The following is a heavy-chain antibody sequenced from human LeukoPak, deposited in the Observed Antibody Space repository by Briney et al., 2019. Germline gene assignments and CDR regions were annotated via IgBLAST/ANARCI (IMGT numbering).Heavy chain of an antibody. V-gene: IGHV4-34*01. CDR3: GRSRCGHSGSVCYNH. CDR2: ISHTEGT. D-gene: IGHD3-9*01. CDR1: GVSLTAYY. Sequence: PSQTLSLTCGVFGVSLTAYYWSWNRQSPGKGLEWIGEISHTEGTRYNTSLESRVTMSGGTPETQLSLKLTFLTAADTPVYYCGRSRCGHSGSVCYNHWGLGTLVTVSS. J-gene: IGHJ1*01.